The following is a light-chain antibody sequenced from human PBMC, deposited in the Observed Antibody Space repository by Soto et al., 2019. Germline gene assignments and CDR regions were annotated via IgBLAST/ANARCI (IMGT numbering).Light chain of an antibody. Sequence: QSALTQPASVSGSPGQSITISCTGTSSDVGTYNYVSWYQQHPGKAPKLMIYEVSHRPSGISTRFSGSKSGNTASLTISGLQVEDDADYYCSSFTITSALVVFGGGTKLTVL. CDR3: SSFTITSALVV. CDR1: SSDVGTYNY. CDR2: EVS. J-gene: IGLJ3*02. V-gene: IGLV2-14*01.